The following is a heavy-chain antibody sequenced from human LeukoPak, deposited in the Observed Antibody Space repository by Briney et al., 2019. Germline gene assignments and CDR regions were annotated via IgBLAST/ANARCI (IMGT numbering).Heavy chain of an antibody. D-gene: IGHD3-22*01. V-gene: IGHV3-21*01. Sequence: GGSLRLSCAASGFTFSSYSMNWVRQAPGKGLEWVSSISSSSSYIYYADSVEGRFTISRDNAKNSLYLQMNSLRAEDTAVYYCARDLGYYYDSSGYDYWGQGTLVTVSS. CDR3: ARDLGYYYDSSGYDY. CDR2: ISSSSSYI. CDR1: GFTFSSYS. J-gene: IGHJ4*02.